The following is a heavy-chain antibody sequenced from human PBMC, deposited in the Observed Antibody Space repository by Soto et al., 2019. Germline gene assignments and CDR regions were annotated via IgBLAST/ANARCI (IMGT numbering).Heavy chain of an antibody. CDR3: GRDLLWGTAMVLLYFDL. V-gene: IGHV3-30-3*01. CDR2: ISYDGSNK. Sequence: QVQLVESGGGVVQPGRSLRLSCAASGFTFSSYAMHWVRQAPGKGLEWVAVISYDGSNKYYADSVKGRFTISRDNYKNSLFLQMSILRAEDTAVCYCGRDLLWGTAMVLLYFDLWGRGTLVTVSS. CDR1: GFTFSSYA. J-gene: IGHJ2*01. D-gene: IGHD5-18*01.